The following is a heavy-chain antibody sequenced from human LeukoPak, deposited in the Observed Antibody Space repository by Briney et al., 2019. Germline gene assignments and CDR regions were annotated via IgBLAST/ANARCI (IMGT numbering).Heavy chain of an antibody. CDR2: MSGSDGST. CDR1: GFTLSRYD. CDR3: AKSISGGNTDAFDI. D-gene: IGHD1/OR15-1a*01. J-gene: IGHJ3*02. V-gene: IGHV3-23*01. Sequence: PGGSLRLSCAVSGFTLSRYDMSWVREARGKGVEGVSAMSGSDGSTYYADSVKSRLTITRDNSKNTLYLQMQSLRAEDGAVFYCAKSISGGNTDAFDIWGQGTMVTVSS.